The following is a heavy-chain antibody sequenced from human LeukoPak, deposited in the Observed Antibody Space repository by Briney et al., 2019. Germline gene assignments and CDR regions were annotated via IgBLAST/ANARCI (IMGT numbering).Heavy chain of an antibody. J-gene: IGHJ4*02. Sequence: GGSLRLSCAASGFTFSSYEMTWVRQAPGKGLEWVSYISSSGTTIYYADSVKGRFTISRDNAKNSLYLQMNSLRAEDTAVYYCARAKPKNMVRGLIMRRESRYYFDYWGQGTLVTVSS. CDR3: ARAKPKNMVRGLIMRRESRYYFDY. V-gene: IGHV3-48*03. CDR2: ISSSGTTI. D-gene: IGHD3-10*01. CDR1: GFTFSSYE.